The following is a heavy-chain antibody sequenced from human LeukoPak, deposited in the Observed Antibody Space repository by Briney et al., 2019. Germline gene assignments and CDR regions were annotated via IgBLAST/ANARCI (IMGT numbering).Heavy chain of an antibody. Sequence: GASVKVSCKASGGTFSSYAISWVRQAPGQGLEWMGGIIPIFGTANYAQKFQGRVTITADESTSTAYMELSSLRSEDTAVYYCARADSSGYYYVPYFDYWGQGTLVTVSS. CDR1: GGTFSSYA. J-gene: IGHJ4*02. CDR2: IIPIFGTA. D-gene: IGHD3-22*01. V-gene: IGHV1-69*13. CDR3: ARADSSGYYYVPYFDY.